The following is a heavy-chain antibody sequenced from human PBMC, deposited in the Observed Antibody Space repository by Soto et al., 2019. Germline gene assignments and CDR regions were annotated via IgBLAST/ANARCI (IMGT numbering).Heavy chain of an antibody. V-gene: IGHV4-59*01. CDR2: IYYSGST. J-gene: IGHJ4*02. CDR1: GGSISSYY. Sequence: SETLSLTCTVSGGSISSYYWSWIRQPPGKGLEWIGYIYYSGSTNYNPSLKSRVTISVDTSKNQFSLKLSSVTAADTAVYYCARVYGYSCGPPPPYYFDYWGQGTLVTVSS. CDR3: ARVYGYSCGPPPPYYFDY. D-gene: IGHD5-18*01.